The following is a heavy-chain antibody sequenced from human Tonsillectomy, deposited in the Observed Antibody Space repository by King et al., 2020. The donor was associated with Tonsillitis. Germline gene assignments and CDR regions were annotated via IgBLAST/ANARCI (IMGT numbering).Heavy chain of an antibody. J-gene: IGHJ4*02. CDR3: ARYPGTYYYGSGTYDY. D-gene: IGHD3-10*01. CDR2: ISGSGSST. V-gene: IGHV3-23*04. Sequence: VQLVESGGGLVQSGGSLRLSCAASGFIFSNYAMSWVRQAPGKGLEWVSVISGSGSSTYYADSVRGRFTISRDNSKNTLYLQMSSLRAEDTAVYYCARYPGTYYYGSGTYDYWGQGTLVTVSS. CDR1: GFIFSNYA.